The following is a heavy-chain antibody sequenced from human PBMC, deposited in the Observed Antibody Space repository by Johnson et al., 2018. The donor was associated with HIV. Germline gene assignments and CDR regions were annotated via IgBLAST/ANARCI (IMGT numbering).Heavy chain of an antibody. CDR2: IYSDGST. CDR1: GFTVSSNY. D-gene: IGHD3-22*01. Sequence: VQLVESGGGLVQPGGSLRLSCAASGFTVSSNYMNWVRQAPGKGLEWVSVIYSDGSTYYADSVQGRFTLSRDNSQNTLYLQMNSLRAEDTAVYFCARDAPNFFDSSGVRDDAFDIWGPGTMVTVSS. CDR3: ARDAPNFFDSSGVRDDAFDI. J-gene: IGHJ3*02. V-gene: IGHV3-66*01.